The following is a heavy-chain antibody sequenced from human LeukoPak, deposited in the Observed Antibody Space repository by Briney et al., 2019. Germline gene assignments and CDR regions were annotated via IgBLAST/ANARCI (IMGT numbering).Heavy chain of an antibody. J-gene: IGHJ4*02. D-gene: IGHD4-17*01. Sequence: PGGSLRLSCAASGFTFSSYSMNWVRQAPGKGLEWVSSISSSSSSYIYYADSVKGRFTISRDNAKNSLYLQMNSLRAEDTAVYYCARDRLTVTTEVRRFDYWGQGTLVTVSS. CDR3: ARDRLTVTTEVRRFDY. CDR2: ISSSSSSYI. CDR1: GFTFSSYS. V-gene: IGHV3-21*01.